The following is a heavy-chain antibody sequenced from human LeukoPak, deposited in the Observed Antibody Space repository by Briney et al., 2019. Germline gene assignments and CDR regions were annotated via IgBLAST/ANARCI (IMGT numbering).Heavy chain of an antibody. CDR3: ARSVNSGCLDY. CDR2: TYYRSKWFY. Sequence: SQTLSLTCAISGDSVSSNNAVWNWIRQSPSRGLEWLGKTYYRSKWFYDYAVSVKSRITITPDTSKNHLSLQLDSVTLEDTAVYYCARSVNSGCLDYWGQGVLVTVSS. J-gene: IGHJ4*02. CDR1: GDSVSSNNAV. D-gene: IGHD3-10*01. V-gene: IGHV6-1*01.